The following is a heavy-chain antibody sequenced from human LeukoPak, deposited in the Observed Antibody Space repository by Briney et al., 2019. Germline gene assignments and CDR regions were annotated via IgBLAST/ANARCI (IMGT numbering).Heavy chain of an antibody. V-gene: IGHV3-23*01. CDR3: AKERLDIAVAGD. CDR2: ISGSGDST. D-gene: IGHD6-19*01. CDR1: GGSISSSN. J-gene: IGHJ4*02. Sequence: ETLSLTCAVSGGSISSSNWWSWVRQAPGKGLEWVSAISGSGDSTYYADSVKGRFTISRDNSKNTLYLQMNSLRAEDTAVYYCAKERLDIAVAGDWGQGTLVTVSS.